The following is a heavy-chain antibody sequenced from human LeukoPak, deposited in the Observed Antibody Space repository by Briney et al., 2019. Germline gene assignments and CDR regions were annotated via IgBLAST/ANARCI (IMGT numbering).Heavy chain of an antibody. CDR1: GFTFSSYE. D-gene: IGHD1-26*01. V-gene: IGHV3-48*03. J-gene: IGHJ3*02. Sequence: GGSLRLSCAASGFTFSSYEMNWVRQAPGKGLEWVSYISSSGSTIYYADSVKGRFTISRDNAKNSLYLQMNSLRAEDTAVYYCARLRNARHSFTRVLGELLRSKNRAFDIWGQGTMVTVSS. CDR3: ARLRNARHSFTRVLGELLRSKNRAFDI. CDR2: ISSSGSTI.